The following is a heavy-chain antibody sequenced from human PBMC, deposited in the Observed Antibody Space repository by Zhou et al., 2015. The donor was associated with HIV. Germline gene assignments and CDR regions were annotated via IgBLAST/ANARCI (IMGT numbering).Heavy chain of an antibody. CDR1: GYTFTTFD. D-gene: IGHD3-16*02. Sequence: QVQLVQSGAEVKKPGASVKVSCKASGYTFTTFDFAWVRQAPGQGLEWMGWINIYNGNTIYAQKLQGRVTMTTDTSTSTAYMELRSLRSDDTAVYYCARSSHSYDYVWGSYRYHFDYWGQGTLVTVSS. CDR3: ARSSHSYDYVWGSYRYHFDY. V-gene: IGHV1-18*01. J-gene: IGHJ4*02. CDR2: INIYNGNT.